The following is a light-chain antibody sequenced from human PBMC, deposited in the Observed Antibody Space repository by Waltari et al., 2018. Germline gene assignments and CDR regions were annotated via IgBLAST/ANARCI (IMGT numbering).Light chain of an antibody. CDR2: WAS. CDR1: QSVLYSVNNKNY. CDR3: HQYASSPWT. Sequence: DIVMTQSPDSLAVSLGERATINCKSSQSVLYSVNNKNYLALYQQKPGPPPKLLIYWASARESGVPDRFSGSGSGTDFTLTITSLQAEDVAVYYCHQYASSPWTFGQGTKVEI. V-gene: IGKV4-1*01. J-gene: IGKJ1*01.